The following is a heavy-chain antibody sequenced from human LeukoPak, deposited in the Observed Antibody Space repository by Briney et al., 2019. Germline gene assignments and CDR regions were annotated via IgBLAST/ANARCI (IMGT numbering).Heavy chain of an antibody. CDR1: DYSISSSNW. CDR2: IHYSGTT. D-gene: IGHD3-3*01. Sequence: SDTLSLTCAVSDYSISSSNWWGWVRQPPGKGLEWIGYIHYSGTTYYNPSLLSRVTMSVDTSKNQFSLRLSSVTAVDTAVYYCARARDFWSGYYYYFDYWGQGTLVTVSS. J-gene: IGHJ4*02. CDR3: ARARDFWSGYYYYFDY. V-gene: IGHV4-28*03.